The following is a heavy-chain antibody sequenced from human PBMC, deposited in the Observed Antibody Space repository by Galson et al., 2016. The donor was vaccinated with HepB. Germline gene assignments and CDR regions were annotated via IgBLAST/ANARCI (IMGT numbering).Heavy chain of an antibody. CDR3: ARDFGIQVAGAVDFDY. CDR2: ISSGHTYI. Sequence: SLRLSCAASGFTFTGHTIHWVRQAPGRGLEWVSCISSGHTYIHYADSVGGRFTISRDNAKNSVSLQMNSLRAEDTAVYFCARDFGIQVAGAVDFDYWGQGTLVTVSS. J-gene: IGHJ4*02. CDR1: GFTFTGHT. D-gene: IGHD5-18*01. V-gene: IGHV3-21*01.